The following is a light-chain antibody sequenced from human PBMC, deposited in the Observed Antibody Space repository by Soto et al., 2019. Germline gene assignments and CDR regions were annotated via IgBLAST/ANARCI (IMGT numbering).Light chain of an antibody. J-gene: IGLJ3*02. Sequence: QSVVTQPPSVSGAPGRRVTISCTGSSSNIGAGYDVHWYQQLPGTAPKLLIYGNTNRPSGVPDRFSGPKSGTSASLAITGLQAEDEADYYCQSYDNSLSGWVFGGGTKVTVL. CDR3: QSYDNSLSGWV. CDR2: GNT. CDR1: SSNIGAGYD. V-gene: IGLV1-40*01.